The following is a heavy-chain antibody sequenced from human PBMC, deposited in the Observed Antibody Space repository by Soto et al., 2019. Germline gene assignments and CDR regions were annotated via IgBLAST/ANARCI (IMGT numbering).Heavy chain of an antibody. CDR3: ARDPREYYFDY. Sequence: QVQLVESGGGLVKPGGSLRLSCAASGFTFSDYCMTWIRQAPGKGLEWVSYISSSGSTIYYADSMKGRFTISRDNAKNSLYLQTNSLRAEDTAVYYCARDPREYYFDYWGQGTLVTVSS. J-gene: IGHJ4*02. CDR1: GFTFSDYC. CDR2: ISSSGSTI. V-gene: IGHV3-11*01.